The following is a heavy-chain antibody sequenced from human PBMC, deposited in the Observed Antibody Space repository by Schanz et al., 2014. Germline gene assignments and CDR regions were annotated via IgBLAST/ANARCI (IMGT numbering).Heavy chain of an antibody. CDR1: GYSFTPFP. V-gene: IGHV1-3*01. D-gene: IGHD2-2*01. CDR2: INAGTGNT. CDR3: ARDRRRYCSTASCLHDNWFDP. Sequence: QVQLVQSWAEVKGPGASVKVSCKASGYSFTPFPIHWVRQAPGQRLEWMGWINAGTGNTEYSQKFQGRVTITRDTLASTVYMELSSLRSEDTAVYYCARDRRRYCSTASCLHDNWFDPWGQGTLVIVSS. J-gene: IGHJ5*02.